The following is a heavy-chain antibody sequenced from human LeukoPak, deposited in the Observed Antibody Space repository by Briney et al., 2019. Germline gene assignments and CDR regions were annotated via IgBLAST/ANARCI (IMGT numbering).Heavy chain of an antibody. D-gene: IGHD3-3*01. V-gene: IGHV1-18*01. Sequence: ASVKVSCKASGYTFTSYGISWVRQAPGQGLEWMGWISAYNGNTNYAQKLQGRVTMTTDTSTSTAYMELRSLRSDDTAVYYCARDCITIKRRNPCYYMDVWGKGTTVTVSS. CDR3: ARDCITIKRRNPCYYMDV. CDR2: ISAYNGNT. CDR1: GYTFTSYG. J-gene: IGHJ6*03.